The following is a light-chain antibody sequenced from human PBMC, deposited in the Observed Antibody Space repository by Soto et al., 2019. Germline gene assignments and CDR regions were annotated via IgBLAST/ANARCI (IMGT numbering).Light chain of an antibody. CDR2: GAF. Sequence: EIVLTQSAATLSLSPGERATLSCRASPSVSNYLAWYQHKPGQAPGLLIYGAFNRATGIPARFSGSGSGADFTLTISSLEPEDFAVHYCQQRNIWPPVTFGQGTRLETK. J-gene: IGKJ5*01. CDR3: QQRNIWPPVT. CDR1: PSVSNY. V-gene: IGKV3-11*01.